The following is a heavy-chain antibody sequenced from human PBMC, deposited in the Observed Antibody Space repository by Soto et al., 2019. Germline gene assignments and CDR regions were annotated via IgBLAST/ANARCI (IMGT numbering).Heavy chain of an antibody. CDR2: IYYSGST. D-gene: IGHD3-22*01. CDR3: ARAVVPPDYYDSSGYLIGLDI. CDR1: GGSISSYY. J-gene: IGHJ3*02. Sequence: SETLSLTCTVSGGSISSYYWSWIRQPPGKGLEWIGYIYYSGSTNYNPSLKSRVTISVDTSKNQFSLKLSSVTAADTAVYYCARAVVPPDYYDSSGYLIGLDIWGQGTMVTVSS. V-gene: IGHV4-59*01.